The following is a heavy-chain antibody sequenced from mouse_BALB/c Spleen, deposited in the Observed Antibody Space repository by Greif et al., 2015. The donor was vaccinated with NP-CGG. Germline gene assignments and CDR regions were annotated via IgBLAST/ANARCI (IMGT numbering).Heavy chain of an antibody. CDR2: RRNKANDYTT. J-gene: IGHJ1*01. CDR1: GFTFSDFY. D-gene: IGHD2-2*01. V-gene: IGHV7-1*02. Sequence: EVKLVESGGGLVQPGGSLRLSFATSGFTFSDFYMEWVRQPPGKRLEWIAARRNKANDYTTEYSASVKGRFIVSRDTSQSILYLQMNALRAEDTAIYYCARDDGYYWYFDVWGAGTTVTVSS. CDR3: ARDDGYYWYFDV.